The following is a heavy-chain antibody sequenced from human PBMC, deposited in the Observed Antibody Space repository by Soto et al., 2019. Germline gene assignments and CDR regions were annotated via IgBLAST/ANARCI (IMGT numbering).Heavy chain of an antibody. CDR2: MNPNSGNT. D-gene: IGHD3-22*01. CDR3: ARIAGDDSSGFFLYYFDY. J-gene: IGHJ4*02. V-gene: IGHV1-8*01. Sequence: ASVKVCCKAPGYTFTSYDINWVRQATGQGLEWMGWMNPNSGNTGYAQKFQGRVTMTRNTSISTAYMELSSLRSEDTAVYYCARIAGDDSSGFFLYYFDYWGQGTLVTVSS. CDR1: GYTFTSYD.